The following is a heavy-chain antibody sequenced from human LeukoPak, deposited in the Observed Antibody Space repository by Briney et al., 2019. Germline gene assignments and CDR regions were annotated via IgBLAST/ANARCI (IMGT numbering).Heavy chain of an antibody. CDR1: GGSFSGYY. CDR3: AVEPYCYDSSGYYLYYFDY. D-gene: IGHD3-22*01. CDR2: INHSGST. V-gene: IGHV4-34*01. Sequence: SETLSLTCAVYGGSFSGYYWSWIRQPPGKGLEWIGEINHSGSTSCNPSLKSRVTISVDTSKNQFSLKLSSVTAADTAVYYCAVEPYCYDSSGYYLYYFDYWGQGTLVTVSS. J-gene: IGHJ4*02.